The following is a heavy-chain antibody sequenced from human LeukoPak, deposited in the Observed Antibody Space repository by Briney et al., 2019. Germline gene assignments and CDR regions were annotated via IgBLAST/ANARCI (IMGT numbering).Heavy chain of an antibody. V-gene: IGHV4-39*07. CDR3: ASDGGSYPARPDGAFDI. Sequence: SETLSLTCTVSGGSISSSSYYWGWIRQPPGKGLEWIGSIYYSGSTYYNPSLKSRVTISVDTSKNQFSLKLSSVTPADTAVYYCASDGGSYPARPDGAFDIWGQGTMVTVSS. CDR1: GGSISSSSYY. J-gene: IGHJ3*02. D-gene: IGHD1-26*01. CDR2: IYYSGST.